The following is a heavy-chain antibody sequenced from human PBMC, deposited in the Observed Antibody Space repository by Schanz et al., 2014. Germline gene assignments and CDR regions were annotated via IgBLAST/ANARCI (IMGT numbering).Heavy chain of an antibody. CDR3: VRDAGWAFGDYHGMDV. Sequence: QGQLVQSGAEVKKPGASVKVSCKASGYTFTSYGITWVRQAPGQGLEWMGWISAYNGHTEYGKKFQGRFTMTTDTSTTTAYLELRSLISDDTAVYYCVRDAGWAFGDYHGMDVWGQGTSVTVSS. V-gene: IGHV1-18*01. D-gene: IGHD3-10*01. CDR1: GYTFTSYG. CDR2: ISAYNGHT. J-gene: IGHJ6*02.